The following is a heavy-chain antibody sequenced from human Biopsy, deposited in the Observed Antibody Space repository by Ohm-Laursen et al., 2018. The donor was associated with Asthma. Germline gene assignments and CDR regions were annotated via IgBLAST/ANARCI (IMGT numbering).Heavy chain of an antibody. CDR2: HDREEGGA. CDR1: GYSLTDLS. J-gene: IGHJ4*02. CDR3: ASEFPKDYVRYNFQF. D-gene: IGHD4-17*01. V-gene: IGHV1-24*01. Sequence: ASVKVSCKISGYSLTDLSMRWVRQAPGQGLEWMGGHDREEGGAVIARRFQGRVTMTEATSTDTAYMELSSLSSGDTAVYYCASEFPKDYVRYNFQFWGQGTLVTVSS.